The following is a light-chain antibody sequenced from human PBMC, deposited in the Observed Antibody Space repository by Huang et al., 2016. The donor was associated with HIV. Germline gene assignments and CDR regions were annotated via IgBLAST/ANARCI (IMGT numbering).Light chain of an antibody. Sequence: EIVMPQSPATLSVSPGERATLSCRASQSVGSNLAWYQQKPGQAPRLLIYGASTRATGIPARFSGSGSGTEFTLTISSLQSEDFAVYYCQQYNNWPPTFGQGTKLEIK. CDR1: QSVGSN. CDR2: GAS. V-gene: IGKV3-15*01. J-gene: IGKJ2*01. CDR3: QQYNNWPPT.